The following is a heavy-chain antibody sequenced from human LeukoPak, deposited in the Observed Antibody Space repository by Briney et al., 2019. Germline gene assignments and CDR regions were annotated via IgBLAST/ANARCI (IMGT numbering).Heavy chain of an antibody. J-gene: IGHJ4*02. CDR1: GFTFSDYW. CDR3: ARAGGPATVDY. D-gene: IGHD1-26*01. V-gene: IGHV3-7*03. CDR2: INHDGRET. Sequence: GGSLRLSCEASGFTFSDYWMSWVRQAPGKGLEWVANINHDGRETYYVDSVKGRFTISRDNAKNSLFLQMNSLRVEDTAVYYCARAGGPATVDYWGQGTLLTVSS.